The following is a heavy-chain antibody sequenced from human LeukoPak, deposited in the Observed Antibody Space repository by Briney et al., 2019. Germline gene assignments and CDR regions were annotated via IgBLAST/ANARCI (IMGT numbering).Heavy chain of an antibody. CDR1: GYSFTSYW. CDR3: ASTSGSYYPLDAFDI. V-gene: IGHV5-10-1*01. Sequence: GESLKISCKGSGYSFTSYWISWVRQMPGKGLEWMGRIDPSDSYTNYSPSFQGHVTISADKSISTAYLQWSSLKASDTATYYCASTSGSYYPLDAFDIWGQGTMVTVSS. J-gene: IGHJ3*02. D-gene: IGHD3-10*01. CDR2: IDPSDSYT.